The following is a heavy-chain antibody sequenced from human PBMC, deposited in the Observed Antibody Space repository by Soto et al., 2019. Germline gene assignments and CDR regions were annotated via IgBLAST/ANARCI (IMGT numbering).Heavy chain of an antibody. Sequence: SVKVSCKASGGTFSSYAISWVRQAPGQGLEWMGGIIPIFGTANYAQKFQGRVTITADKSTSTAYMELSSLRSEDTAVYYCARENMVDDSSGYYYYFDYWGQGTLVTVSS. V-gene: IGHV1-69*06. CDR2: IIPIFGTA. D-gene: IGHD3-22*01. CDR3: ARENMVDDSSGYYYYFDY. J-gene: IGHJ4*02. CDR1: GGTFSSYA.